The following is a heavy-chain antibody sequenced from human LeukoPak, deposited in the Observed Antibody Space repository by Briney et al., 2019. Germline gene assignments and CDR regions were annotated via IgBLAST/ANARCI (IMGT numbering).Heavy chain of an antibody. CDR3: AKEQDNLLLLSHFDS. J-gene: IGHJ4*02. CDR1: GFTFNNYA. D-gene: IGHD1-14*01. Sequence: GGSLRLSCAASGFTFNNYAMNWVRQTPGKGLQWVSAVSGDGQRTFYADSVKGRFTIFRDNSMNTLSLQMNSLRDEDTAVYYCAKEQDNLLLLSHFDSWGQGILVTVSA. CDR2: VSGDGQRT. V-gene: IGHV3-23*01.